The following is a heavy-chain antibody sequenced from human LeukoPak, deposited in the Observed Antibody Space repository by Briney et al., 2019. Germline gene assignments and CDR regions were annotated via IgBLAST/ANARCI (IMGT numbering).Heavy chain of an antibody. CDR1: GGSISSYY. Sequence: PSETLSLTCTVSGGSISSYYWSWIRQPPGKGLEWIGYIYYSGSTNYNPSLKSRVTISVDTSKNQFSLKLSSVTAADTAVYYCARVVVVASRNYYYYGMDVWGQGTTVTVSS. V-gene: IGHV4-59*01. CDR2: IYYSGST. D-gene: IGHD2-15*01. CDR3: ARVVVVASRNYYYYGMDV. J-gene: IGHJ6*02.